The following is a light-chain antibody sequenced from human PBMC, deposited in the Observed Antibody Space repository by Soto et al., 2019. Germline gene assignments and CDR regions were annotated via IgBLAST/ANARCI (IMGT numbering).Light chain of an antibody. CDR2: GAS. CDR3: QHYGSSPPNA. V-gene: IGKV3-20*01. J-gene: IGKJ2*01. CDR1: QSVKSSY. Sequence: ELVLTQSPGTLSLSPGERATLSCRASQSVKSSYLAWYQQKPGQAPRLLIYGASSRATGIPDRFSGSGSVTDFTLIISRLEPEDFAVYYCQHYGSSPPNAFGQGTKLEIK.